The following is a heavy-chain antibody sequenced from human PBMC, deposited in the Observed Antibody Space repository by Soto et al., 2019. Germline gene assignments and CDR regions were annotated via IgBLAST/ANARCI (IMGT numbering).Heavy chain of an antibody. CDR1: GGSVSSGSYY. V-gene: IGHV4-39*01. CDR3: ARRHGGGYVWDQYGMDV. Sequence: PSETLSLTCTVSGGSVSSGSYYWGWIRQPPGKGLEWIGSIYYSGSTYYNPSLKSRVTISVDTSKNQFSLKLSSVTAADTAVYYCARRHGGGYVWDQYGMDVWGQGTTVTVSS. D-gene: IGHD5-12*01. J-gene: IGHJ6*02. CDR2: IYYSGST.